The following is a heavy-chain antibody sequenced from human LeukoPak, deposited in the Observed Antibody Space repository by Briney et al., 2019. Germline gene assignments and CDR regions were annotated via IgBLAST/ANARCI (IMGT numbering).Heavy chain of an antibody. J-gene: IGHJ3*02. CDR3: ARDGLYGGSSDAFDI. Sequence: ASETLSLTCTVSGGSMSNFYWSLIRQPAGEGLEWIGRIYTRVSTNYNPSLKSRVTMSVDTSKNQFSLKLSSVTAADTAVYYCARDGLYGGSSDAFDIWGQGTMVTVSS. CDR2: IYTRVST. D-gene: IGHD4-23*01. V-gene: IGHV4-4*07. CDR1: GGSMSNFY.